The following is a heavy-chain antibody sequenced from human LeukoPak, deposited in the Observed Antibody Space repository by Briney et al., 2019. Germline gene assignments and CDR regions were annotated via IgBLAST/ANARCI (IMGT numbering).Heavy chain of an antibody. J-gene: IGHJ6*03. V-gene: IGHV3-48*01. CDR1: GFTFSDYS. D-gene: IGHD1-26*01. CDR3: ARRSSSGGYYYYYMDV. Sequence: GGSLRLSCAASGFTFSDYSMNWVRQAPGKGLEWVSYISTSSSTIYYADSVKGRFTIPRDNAKNSLYLQMNSLRAEDTAVYYCARRSSSGGYYYYYMDVWGEGTTVTVSS. CDR2: ISTSSSTI.